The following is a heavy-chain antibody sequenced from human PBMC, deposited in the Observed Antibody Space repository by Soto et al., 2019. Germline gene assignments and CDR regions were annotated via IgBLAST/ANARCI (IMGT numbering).Heavy chain of an antibody. CDR3: VRVYYDFWSGQFDY. CDR1: GFTFSSYA. V-gene: IGHV3-23*01. J-gene: IGHJ4*02. Sequence: PGGSLRLSCAASGFTFSSYAMSWVRQAPGKGLEWVSAISGSGGSTYYADSVKGRFTISRDNSKNTLYLQMNSLRAEDTAVYYCVRVYYDFWSGQFDYWGQGTLVTVSS. CDR2: ISGSGGST. D-gene: IGHD3-3*01.